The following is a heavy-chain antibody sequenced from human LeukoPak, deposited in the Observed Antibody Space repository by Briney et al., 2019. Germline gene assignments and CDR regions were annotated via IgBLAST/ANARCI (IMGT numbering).Heavy chain of an antibody. Sequence: GASVKVSCKASGYTFTSYGISWVRQAPGQGLEWMGWISAYNGNTNYAQKLQGRVTMTTDTSTSTAYMELRSLRSDDTAVYYCARERKLLWFGEFISDYYYGMDVWGQGTTVTVSS. CDR2: ISAYNGNT. V-gene: IGHV1-18*01. CDR3: ARERKLLWFGEFISDYYYGMDV. D-gene: IGHD3-10*01. CDR1: GYTFTSYG. J-gene: IGHJ6*02.